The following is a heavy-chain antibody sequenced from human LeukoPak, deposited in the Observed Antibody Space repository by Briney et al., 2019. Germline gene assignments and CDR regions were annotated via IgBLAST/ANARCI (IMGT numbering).Heavy chain of an antibody. J-gene: IGHJ4*02. CDR1: GFAFSSYW. D-gene: IGHD4-17*01. V-gene: IGHV3-7*01. CDR3: SREFSYGFDF. CDR2: IDQDGSEK. Sequence: GGSLRLSCAASGFAFSSYWMSWVRQAPGKGLEWVANIDQDGSEKYYVDSVKGRFTISRDNAESSLFLQMNNLSAEDTAVYYCSREFSYGFDFWGQGTLVTVSS.